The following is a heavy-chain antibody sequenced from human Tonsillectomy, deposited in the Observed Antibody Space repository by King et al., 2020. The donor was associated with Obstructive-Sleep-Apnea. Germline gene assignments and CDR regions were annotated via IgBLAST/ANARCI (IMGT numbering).Heavy chain of an antibody. J-gene: IGHJ5*02. CDR2: VNPNSGGT. CDR1: GYTFTDYY. Sequence: QLVQSGAEVRKPGASVKVSCKASGYTFTDYYIHWVRQAPGQGLEWMGWVNPNSGGTNFAQKFQGRVTMTRDTSISTAYMDLRRLRSDDTAIYYCAKTNVNTDVSWLDPWGQGTLVTVSS. D-gene: IGHD5-18*01. V-gene: IGHV1-2*02. CDR3: AKTNVNTDVSWLDP.